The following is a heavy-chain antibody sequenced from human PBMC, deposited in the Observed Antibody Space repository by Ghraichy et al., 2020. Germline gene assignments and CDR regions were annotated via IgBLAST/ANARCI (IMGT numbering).Heavy chain of an antibody. D-gene: IGHD2-2*01. CDR1: GGSISSYY. CDR3: AIDVVPSATKYGLDV. Sequence: SQTLSLTCTVSGGSISSYYWNWIRQPPGKGLEWIGYIYYSGSTNYNSSLKSRVTISVDPSKNQFSLKLSSVTAADTAVYYCAIDVVPSATKYGLDVWGQGTTVTVSS. CDR2: IYYSGST. V-gene: IGHV4-59*01. J-gene: IGHJ6*02.